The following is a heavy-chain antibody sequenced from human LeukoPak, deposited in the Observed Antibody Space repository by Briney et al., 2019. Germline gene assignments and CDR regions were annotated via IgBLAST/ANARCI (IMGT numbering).Heavy chain of an antibody. CDR1: GGSISSSSYY. CDR2: IYYSGST. V-gene: IGHV4-39*07. J-gene: IGHJ4*02. CDR3: ARTRYFDWFIFDY. Sequence: SETLSLTCTVSGGSISSSSYYWGWIRQPPGKGLEWIGSIYYSGSTYYNPSLKSRVTISVDTSKNQFSLKLSSVTAADTAVYYCARTRYFDWFIFDYWGQGTLVTVSS. D-gene: IGHD3-9*01.